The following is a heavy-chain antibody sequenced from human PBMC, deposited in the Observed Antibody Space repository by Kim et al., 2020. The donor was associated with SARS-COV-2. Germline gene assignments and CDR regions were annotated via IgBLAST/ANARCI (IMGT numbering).Heavy chain of an antibody. J-gene: IGHJ3*02. CDR1: GFTFSDYY. CDR2: ISSSGSTI. V-gene: IGHV3-11*01. Sequence: GGSLRLSCAASGFTFSDYYMSWIRQAPGKGLEWVSYISSSGSTIYYADSVKGRFTISRDNAKNSLYLQMNSLRAEDTAVYYCAREGLRWYAGYDAFDIWGQGTMVTVSS. D-gene: IGHD4-17*01. CDR3: AREGLRWYAGYDAFDI.